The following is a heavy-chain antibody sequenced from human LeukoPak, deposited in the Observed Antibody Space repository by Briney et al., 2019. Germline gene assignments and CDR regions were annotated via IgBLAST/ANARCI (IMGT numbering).Heavy chain of an antibody. CDR1: GFTFGNSW. Sequence: GGSLRLSCAASGFTFGNSWVHWVRQAPGKGLEWVSLINADGSTTSYADSVKGRFTISRDNARNTLSLEMNSLTIGDTAVYYCIVVVEPPDSDGFDVWGQGTMITVSS. D-gene: IGHD1-14*01. CDR2: INADGSTT. J-gene: IGHJ3*01. CDR3: IVVVEPPDSDGFDV. V-gene: IGHV3-74*01.